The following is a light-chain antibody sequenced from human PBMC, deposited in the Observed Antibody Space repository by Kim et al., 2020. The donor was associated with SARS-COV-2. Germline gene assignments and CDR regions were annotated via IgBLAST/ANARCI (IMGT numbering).Light chain of an antibody. CDR3: QQRADWPLT. V-gene: IGKV3-11*01. CDR1: QRMGGQ. Sequence: LRPAEGAALVCTASQRMGGQLGGYHHKPGQAPRLLIFDTSNRAAGIPARFSGSGAETDFALTINSLEPEDFAIYFCQQRADWPLTFGGGTKVDIK. CDR2: DTS. J-gene: IGKJ4*01.